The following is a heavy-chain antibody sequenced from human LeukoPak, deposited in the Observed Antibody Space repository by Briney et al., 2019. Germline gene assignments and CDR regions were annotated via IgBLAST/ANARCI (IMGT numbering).Heavy chain of an antibody. J-gene: IGHJ4*02. CDR1: GFTFSSYA. V-gene: IGHV3-30-3*01. CDR2: ISYDGSNK. D-gene: IGHD6-13*01. CDR3: ARVGIYSSSWYVGQPGDH. Sequence: PGGSLRLSCAASGFTFSSYAMHWVRQAPGKGLEWVAVISYDGSNKYYADSVKGRFTISRDNSKNTLYLQMNSLRAEDTAVYYCARVGIYSSSWYVGQPGDHWGQGTLVTVSS.